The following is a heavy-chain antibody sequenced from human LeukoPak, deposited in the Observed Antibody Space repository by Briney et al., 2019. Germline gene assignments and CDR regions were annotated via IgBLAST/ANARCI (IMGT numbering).Heavy chain of an antibody. CDR3: ARDFLAAGDY. D-gene: IGHD6-13*01. V-gene: IGHV3-21*01. J-gene: IGHJ4*02. CDR1: GFIFSSYS. CDR2: ISSGGAKI. Sequence: GGSLRLSCEASGFIFSSYSINWVRQAPGKGLEWVSSISSGGAKIYYADSVKGRFTISRDDVKKSVYLQMNSLRVEDTAVYYCARDFLAAGDYWGQGTQVTVSS.